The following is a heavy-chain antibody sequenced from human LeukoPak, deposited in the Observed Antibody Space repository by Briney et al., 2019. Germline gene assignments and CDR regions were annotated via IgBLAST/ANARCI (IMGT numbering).Heavy chain of an antibody. V-gene: IGHV4-4*07. D-gene: IGHD6-13*01. Sequence: SETLSLTCTVSGGSISSYYWSWIRRPAGKGLEWIGRIYTSGSTNYNPSLKSRVTISVDKSKNQFSLKLSSVTAADTAVYYCARESPYSSSYYYYYMDVWGKGTTVTVSS. CDR2: IYTSGST. CDR1: GGSISSYY. CDR3: ARESPYSSSYYYYYMDV. J-gene: IGHJ6*03.